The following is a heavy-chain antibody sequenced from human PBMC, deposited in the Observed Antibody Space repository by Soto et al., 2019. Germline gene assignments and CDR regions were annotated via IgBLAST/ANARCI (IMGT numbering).Heavy chain of an antibody. Sequence: EVQLLESGGGLVQPGGSLRLSCAASGFTFSSYAMSWVRQAPGKGLEWVSAISGSGGSTYYADSVKGRFTISRDNSKNTLYLQMNSLRAEDTAVYYCAKERATIFGVVITPSFDYWGQGTLVTFSS. CDR3: AKERATIFGVVITPSFDY. V-gene: IGHV3-23*01. CDR1: GFTFSSYA. J-gene: IGHJ4*02. D-gene: IGHD3-3*01. CDR2: ISGSGGST.